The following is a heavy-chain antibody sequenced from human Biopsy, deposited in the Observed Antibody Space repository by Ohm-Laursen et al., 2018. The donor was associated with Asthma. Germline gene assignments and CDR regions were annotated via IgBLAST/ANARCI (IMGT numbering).Heavy chain of an antibody. V-gene: IGHV4-59*01. Sequence: SETLSLTCTVSGDSISSSHWSWIRQPPGKGLEWIGYVFYGGATNYNPSLKSRVTISVDTSKNQFFLRLSSVTAADTAVYYRARGVVYGGDSYAEYFQHWGQGTLVTVSS. D-gene: IGHD4-23*01. CDR2: VFYGGAT. CDR1: GDSISSSH. CDR3: ARGVVYGGDSYAEYFQH. J-gene: IGHJ1*01.